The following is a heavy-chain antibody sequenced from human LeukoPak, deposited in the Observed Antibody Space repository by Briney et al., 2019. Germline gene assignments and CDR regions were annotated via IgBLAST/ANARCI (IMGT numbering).Heavy chain of an antibody. Sequence: SETLSLTCTVSGGSISSYYWSWIRQSPGKGLEWIAYIHNSGSTNYNPSLKSRVTISVDTSKNQFSLKLSSVTAADTAVYYCARGFYDSSSYSSPFDYWGQGTLVTVSS. J-gene: IGHJ4*02. D-gene: IGHD3-22*01. CDR3: ARGFYDSSSYSSPFDY. CDR1: GGSISSYY. CDR2: IHNSGST. V-gene: IGHV4-59*01.